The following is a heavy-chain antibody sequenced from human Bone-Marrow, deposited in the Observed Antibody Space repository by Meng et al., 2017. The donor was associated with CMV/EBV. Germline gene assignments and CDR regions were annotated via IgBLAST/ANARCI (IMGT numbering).Heavy chain of an antibody. CDR1: GGSIGSYC. V-gene: IGHV4-59*01. J-gene: IGHJ4*02. CDR2: IYYSGST. Sequence: GSLRLSCSVSGGSIGSYCWSWIRQPPGKGLEWIGYIYYSGSTNYNPSLKSRVTISVDTSKNQFSLKLSSVTAADTAVYYCARMTTVKGGDYFDYWGQGTLVTVSS. D-gene: IGHD4-11*01. CDR3: ARMTTVKGGDYFDY.